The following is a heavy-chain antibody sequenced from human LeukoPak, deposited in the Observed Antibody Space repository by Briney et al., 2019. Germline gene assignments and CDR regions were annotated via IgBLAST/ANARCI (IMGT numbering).Heavy chain of an antibody. CDR2: INHSGST. D-gene: IGHD3-22*01. CDR3: ARGRFDSLTDY. Sequence: KPSETLSLTCAVYGGSFSGYYWSWIRQPPGKGLEWIGEINHSGSTNYNPSLKSRVTISVDTSKNQFSLKLSSVTAADTAVYYCARGRFDSLTDYWGQGTLVTVSS. J-gene: IGHJ4*02. V-gene: IGHV4-34*01. CDR1: GGSFSGYY.